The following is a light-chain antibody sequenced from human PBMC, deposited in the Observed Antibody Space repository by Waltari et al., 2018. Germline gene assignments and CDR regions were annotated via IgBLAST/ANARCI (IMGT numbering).Light chain of an antibody. J-gene: IGKJ1*01. CDR1: QDISIY. V-gene: IGKV1-33*01. CDR2: DAS. CDR3: QQYKDLPRT. Sequence: DIQMTQSPSSMSASVGDRVSITCQASQDISIYLSWYQQKPGKAPKVLIYDASNLETGVPSRFTGSRSRTDFTFTISSLQPEDIATYYCQQYKDLPRTFGQGTKVEIK.